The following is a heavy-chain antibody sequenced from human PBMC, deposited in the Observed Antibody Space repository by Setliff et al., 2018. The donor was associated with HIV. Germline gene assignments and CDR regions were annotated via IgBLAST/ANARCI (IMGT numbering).Heavy chain of an antibody. CDR1: GGSFSGYY. D-gene: IGHD3-16*01. V-gene: IGHV3-11*04. J-gene: IGHJ4*02. CDR2: ISGSGSRV. CDR3: ARDLIWGFDY. Sequence: LSLTCAVYGGSFSGYYWSWIRQPPGKGLEWVSYISGSGSRVDYADSVKGRFTVSRDNARSSLYLQVNSLRSDDTAVYYCARDLIWGFDYWGQGTPVTVSS.